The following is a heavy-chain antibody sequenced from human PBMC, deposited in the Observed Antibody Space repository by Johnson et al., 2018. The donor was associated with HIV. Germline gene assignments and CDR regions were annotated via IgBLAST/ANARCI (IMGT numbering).Heavy chain of an antibody. CDR3: VKTVGLPSTWYERAFDI. CDR1: GFTFSSYA. J-gene: IGHJ3*02. Sequence: QVQLVESGGGVVQPGRSLRLSCAASGFTFSSYAMHWVRQAPGKGLEWVAVISYDGSNIHYADSVKGRFTISRDSSKNMLYLQMNSLRAEDTAVYYCVKTVGLPSTWYERAFDIWGQGTRVTVSS. V-gene: IGHV3-30*04. D-gene: IGHD6-13*01. CDR2: ISYDGSNI.